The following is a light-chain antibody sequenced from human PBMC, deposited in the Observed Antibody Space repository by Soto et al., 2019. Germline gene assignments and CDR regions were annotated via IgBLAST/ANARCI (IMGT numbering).Light chain of an antibody. Sequence: DIQMTQSPSTLSASVGDRVTITCRASQSISRWLAWHQQKPGKAPKLLIYDASSLESGVPSRFSGSGSGTEFTLTISSLQPDDFATYYCQQYDSFSVTFGQGTKVDIK. CDR2: DAS. V-gene: IGKV1-5*01. CDR1: QSISRW. J-gene: IGKJ1*01. CDR3: QQYDSFSVT.